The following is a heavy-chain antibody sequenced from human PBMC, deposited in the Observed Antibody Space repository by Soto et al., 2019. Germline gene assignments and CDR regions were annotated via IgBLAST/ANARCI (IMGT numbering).Heavy chain of an antibody. J-gene: IGHJ5*02. V-gene: IGHV3-23*01. Sequence: GGSLRLSCAASGFIFENFGMSWVRQAPGKGLEWISSISGSGFKTYYADSVTGRFTISRDNSKSTVYLELNNLSAEDTAVYHCAKNQGVELVPLATVDWFDPWGQGSVVTVSS. CDR3: AKNQGVELVPLATVDWFDP. CDR1: GFIFENFG. D-gene: IGHD1-26*01. CDR2: ISGSGFKT.